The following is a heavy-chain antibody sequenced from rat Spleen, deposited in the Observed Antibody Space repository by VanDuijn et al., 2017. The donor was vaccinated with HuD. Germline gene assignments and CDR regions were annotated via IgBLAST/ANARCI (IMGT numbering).Heavy chain of an antibody. J-gene: IGHJ1*01. V-gene: IGHV5-7*01. Sequence: EVQLVESGGGLVQPGRSLKLSCAASGFTFSDYNMAWVRQAPKKGLEWVATISYDGSTTYYRDSVKGRFTISRNNAKSTLYLQIDSLRSEDTATYYCARRIYGGYRYFDYWGPGTMVTVSS. CDR3: ARRIYGGYRYFDY. CDR1: GFTFSDYN. CDR2: ISYDGSTT. D-gene: IGHD1-11*01.